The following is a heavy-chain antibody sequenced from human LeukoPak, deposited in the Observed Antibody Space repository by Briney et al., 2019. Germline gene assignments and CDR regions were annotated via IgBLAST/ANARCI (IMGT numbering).Heavy chain of an antibody. V-gene: IGHV4-30-2*01. CDR3: ARVRVNYYGSGPYYFDY. J-gene: IGHJ4*02. CDR2: IYHSGST. CDR1: GGSISSGGYS. D-gene: IGHD3-10*01. Sequence: PSETLSLTCAVSGGSISSGGYSWSWIRQPPGKGLEWIGYIYHSGSTYYNPSLKSRVTISVDRSKNQFSLKLSSVTAADTAVYYCARVRVNYYGSGPYYFDYGGQGTLVTVSS.